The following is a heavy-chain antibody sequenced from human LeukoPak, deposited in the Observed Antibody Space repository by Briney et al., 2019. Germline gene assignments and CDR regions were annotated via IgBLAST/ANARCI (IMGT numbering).Heavy chain of an antibody. CDR2: IIPILGIA. CDR3: ARADYDILTGYYKDWFDS. CDR1: GGTFSSYV. D-gene: IGHD3-9*01. V-gene: IGHV1-69*04. J-gene: IGHJ5*01. Sequence: SVKVSCKASGGTFSSYVISWVRQAPGQGVEWMGRIIPILGIANYAQKFQGRVTITADKSTSTAYMELSSLRSEDTAVYYCARADYDILTGYYKDWFDSWGQGTRVTVSS.